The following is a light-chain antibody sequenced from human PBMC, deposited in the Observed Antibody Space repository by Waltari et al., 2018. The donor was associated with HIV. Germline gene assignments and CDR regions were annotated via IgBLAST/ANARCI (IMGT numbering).Light chain of an antibody. J-gene: IGLJ2*01. CDR2: SNT. CDR1: NSNIGRYA. V-gene: IGLV1-44*01. CDR3: AAWDDSLSGSVV. Sequence: QSVLTQPPSASGAPGQRVSISCSGGNSNIGRYAVSWYQQLPGTAPKLLIYSNTQRPAGVHDRFSGSKSGTSASRASGGLQSEDEAEYYCAAWDDSLSGSVVFGGGTKLTVL.